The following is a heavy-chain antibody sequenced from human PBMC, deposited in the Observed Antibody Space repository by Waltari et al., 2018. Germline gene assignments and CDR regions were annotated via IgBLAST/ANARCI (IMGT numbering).Heavy chain of an antibody. CDR1: GAIFSSHT. J-gene: IGHJ6*02. Sequence: QVQLVQSGAEVKRPGSSVKVSCKASGAIFSSHTISWVRQAPGQGLEWVGLIIPILGRGHYAQKFQGRVTITADRSTSTAYMELSSLRSEDTAVYYCARDQISIMSPYGLDVWGQGTTVTVSS. CDR2: IIPILGRG. V-gene: IGHV1-69*08. D-gene: IGHD3-16*01. CDR3: ARDQISIMSPYGLDV.